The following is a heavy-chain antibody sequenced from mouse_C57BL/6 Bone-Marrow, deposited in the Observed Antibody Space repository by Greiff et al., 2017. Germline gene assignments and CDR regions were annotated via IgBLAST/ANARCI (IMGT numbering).Heavy chain of an antibody. CDR2: IDPSDSYT. CDR3: ARALYSNYVGFAY. CDR1: GYTFTSYW. Sequence: VQLQQPGAELVKPGASVKLSCKASGYTFTSYWMQWVKQRPGQGLEWIGEIDPSDSYTNYNQKFKGKATLTVDTSSSTAYMQLSSLTSEDSAVYYCARALYSNYVGFAYWVQGTLVTVSA. D-gene: IGHD2-5*01. J-gene: IGHJ3*01. V-gene: IGHV1-50*01.